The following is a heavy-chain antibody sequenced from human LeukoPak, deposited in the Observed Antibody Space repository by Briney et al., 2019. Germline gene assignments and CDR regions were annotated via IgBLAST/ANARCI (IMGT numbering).Heavy chain of an antibody. Sequence: PGGSLRLSCEASGFTFTNFWMHWVRQTPGKGPVWVSYINSDGSSLKYADSVKGRFTISRDNSKNTVHLQMNDLIAEDRAVYFCARGSRVTPDHWGQGILVTVSS. CDR1: GFTFTNFW. J-gene: IGHJ4*02. CDR3: ARGSRVTPDH. V-gene: IGHV3-74*03. CDR2: INSDGSSL. D-gene: IGHD2-21*02.